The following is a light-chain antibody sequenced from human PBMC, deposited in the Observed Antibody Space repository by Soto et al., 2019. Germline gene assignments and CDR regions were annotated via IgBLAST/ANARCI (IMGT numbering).Light chain of an antibody. Sequence: EIVLTQSPGTLSLSPGERATLSSRASQSVRNNYLAGYQQKPGQAPRLLIYGASNRATGIPDRFSGSGSGTDFTLTISRLEPEDFAVYYCQQYGSSGTFGQGTKVDI. J-gene: IGKJ1*01. CDR1: QSVRNNY. CDR2: GAS. CDR3: QQYGSSGT. V-gene: IGKV3-20*01.